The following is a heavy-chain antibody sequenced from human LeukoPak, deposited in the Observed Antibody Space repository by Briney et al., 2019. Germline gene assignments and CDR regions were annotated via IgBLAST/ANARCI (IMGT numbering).Heavy chain of an antibody. D-gene: IGHD3-22*01. V-gene: IGHV1-69*13. J-gene: IGHJ6*02. CDR2: IIPIFGTA. Sequence: SVKVSCKASGGTFSSYAISWVRQAPGQGLEWMEGIIPIFGTANYAQKFQGRVTITADESTSTAYMELSSLRSEDTAVYYCARQSRYYYDSSGYYGMDVWGQGTTVTVSS. CDR3: ARQSRYYYDSSGYYGMDV. CDR1: GGTFSSYA.